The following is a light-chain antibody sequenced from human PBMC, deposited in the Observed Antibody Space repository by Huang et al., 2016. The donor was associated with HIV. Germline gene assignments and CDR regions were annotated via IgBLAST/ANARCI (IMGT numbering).Light chain of an antibody. V-gene: IGKV3-11*01. CDR3: QQPGS. Sequence: EIVLTQSPATLSLSPGERATLSCRASQSVGGYLDWDQQKPGQAPRLLSYETSTRATGIPARCSGSGSETDFTLSISSLEPEEFAVYYCQQPGSFGQGTKVDIK. CDR2: ETS. CDR1: QSVGGY. J-gene: IGKJ2*01.